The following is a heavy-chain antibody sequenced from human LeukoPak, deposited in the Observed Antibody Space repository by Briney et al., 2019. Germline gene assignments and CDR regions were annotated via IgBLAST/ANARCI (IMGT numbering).Heavy chain of an antibody. CDR3: ARDGGGYCSSTSCYSNDAFDI. CDR2: INPNGGGT. V-gene: IGHV1-2*02. J-gene: IGHJ3*02. D-gene: IGHD2-2*01. CDR1: GYTFTGYY. Sequence: GASVKVSCKASGYTFTGYYMHWVRQAPGQGLEWMGWINPNGGGTNYAQKFQGRVTMTRDTSISTAYMELSRLRSDDTAVYYCARDGGGYCSSTSCYSNDAFDIWGQGTMVTVSS.